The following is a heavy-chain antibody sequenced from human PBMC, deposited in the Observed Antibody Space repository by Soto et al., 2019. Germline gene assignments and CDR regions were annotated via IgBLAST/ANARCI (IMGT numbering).Heavy chain of an antibody. Sequence: ASVKVSCKASGYTFTSYAMHWVRQAPGQRLEWMGWINAYNGNTKYAQKLQGRVTMTTDTSTSTTYMELRSLRSDDTAVYYCARDVTPPDYWGQGTLVTVSS. CDR2: INAYNGNT. V-gene: IGHV1-3*01. J-gene: IGHJ4*02. CDR1: GYTFTSYA. CDR3: ARDVTPPDY.